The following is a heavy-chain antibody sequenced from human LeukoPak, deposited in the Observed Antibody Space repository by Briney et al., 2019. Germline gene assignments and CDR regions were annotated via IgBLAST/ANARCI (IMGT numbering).Heavy chain of an antibody. CDR2: VSSSSGYI. Sequence: PGGSLRLSCAASGFTFSSYSMNWVRKAPGKGLEWVSAVSSSSGYIYNADSVKGRLTISRDSAENSLYLQMNSLRAEDTAVYYCARRNPSDRYDAFDIWGQGTVVTVSS. CDR1: GFTFSSYS. CDR3: ARRNPSDRYDAFDI. V-gene: IGHV3-21*01. J-gene: IGHJ3*02. D-gene: IGHD1-14*01.